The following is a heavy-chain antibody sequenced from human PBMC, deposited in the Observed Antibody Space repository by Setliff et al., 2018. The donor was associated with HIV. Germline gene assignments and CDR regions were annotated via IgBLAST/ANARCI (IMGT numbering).Heavy chain of an antibody. CDR2: INPNSGVT. D-gene: IGHD3-22*01. CDR1: GYTFTGYY. Sequence: GASVKVSCKASGYTFTGYYMHWVRQAPGQGLEWMGWINPNSGVTNYAQKFQGRVTMTRDTYISTAYMELSRLRSDDTAVYYGARDSYYDSSGYRGGGPGGYYHYGMDVWGQGTTVTVSS. J-gene: IGHJ6*02. CDR3: ARDSYYDSSGYRGGGPGGYYHYGMDV. V-gene: IGHV1-2*02.